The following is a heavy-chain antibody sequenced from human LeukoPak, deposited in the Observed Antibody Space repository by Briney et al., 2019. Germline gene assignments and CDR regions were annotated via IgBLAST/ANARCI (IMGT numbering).Heavy chain of an antibody. CDR2: ISGSGGST. V-gene: IGHV3-23*01. Sequence: GGSLRLSCAASGFTFSSYAMSWVRQAPGKGLEWVSAISGSGGSTYYADSVKGRFTISRDSSKNTLYLQMNSLRAEDTAVYYCAKGPYVWGSYRSPDYWGQGTLVTVSS. CDR3: AKGPYVWGSYRSPDY. D-gene: IGHD3-16*02. J-gene: IGHJ4*02. CDR1: GFTFSSYA.